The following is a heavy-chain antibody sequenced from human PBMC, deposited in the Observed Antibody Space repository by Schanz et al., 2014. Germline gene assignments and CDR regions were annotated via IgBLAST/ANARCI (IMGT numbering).Heavy chain of an antibody. Sequence: EVQLVQSGGGLVQPGGSLRLSCAASGFTFSSHWMHWVRQDPGKGLVWVARINSVGSNTDYADSVTGRFGISRDNSENTLYLQMNSLRAEDTAVYYCARNRGSGGQNWYFDLWGRGTLVTVSS. CDR3: ARNRGSGGQNWYFDL. V-gene: IGHV3-74*01. D-gene: IGHD1-26*01. J-gene: IGHJ2*01. CDR1: GFTFSSHW. CDR2: INSVGSNT.